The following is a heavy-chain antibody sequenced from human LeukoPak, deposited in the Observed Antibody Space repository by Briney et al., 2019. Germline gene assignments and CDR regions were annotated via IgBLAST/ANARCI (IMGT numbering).Heavy chain of an antibody. Sequence: GGSLRLSCAASGFTFGTFWMSWVRQAPGQGLEWVANIKQDGSEKFYVDSVKGRFTISRDNAKNSLYLQMNSLRAEDTAVYYCARDLIAVAESHFDYWGQGTLVTVAS. V-gene: IGHV3-7*01. J-gene: IGHJ4*02. CDR3: ARDLIAVAESHFDY. CDR1: GFTFGTFW. CDR2: IKQDGSEK. D-gene: IGHD6-19*01.